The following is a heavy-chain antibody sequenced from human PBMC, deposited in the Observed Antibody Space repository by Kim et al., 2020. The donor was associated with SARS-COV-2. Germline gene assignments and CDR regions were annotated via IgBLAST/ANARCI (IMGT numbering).Heavy chain of an antibody. CDR2: ISGNGETT. CDR1: GFTFSSYH. Sequence: GGSLRLSCAASGFTFSSYHMSWVRQAPGKGLEWVSIISGNGETTYYADSVKGRFIISRDNSQNTLYLQMNSLRDEDTAVYYCAKDRSATVNYYLDFQSWGQGTLVTVSS. D-gene: IGHD3-22*01. V-gene: IGHV3-23*01. J-gene: IGHJ1*01. CDR3: AKDRSATVNYYLDFQS.